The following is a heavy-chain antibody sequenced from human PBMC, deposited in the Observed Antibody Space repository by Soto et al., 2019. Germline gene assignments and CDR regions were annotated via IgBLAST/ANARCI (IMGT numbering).Heavy chain of an antibody. Sequence: ASVKVSCTASGYTFTSYGISWVRQAPGQGLEWMGWISAYNGSTSYAQKFQGRVTMTRDTSTSTVYMELSSLRSEDTAVYYCATDYYGSGSYQADDYWGQGTLVTVS. V-gene: IGHV1-18*01. D-gene: IGHD3-10*01. J-gene: IGHJ4*02. CDR3: ATDYYGSGSYQADDY. CDR2: ISAYNGST. CDR1: GYTFTSYG.